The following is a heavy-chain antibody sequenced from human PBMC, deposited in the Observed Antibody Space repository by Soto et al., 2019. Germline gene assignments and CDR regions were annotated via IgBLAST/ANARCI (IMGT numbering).Heavy chain of an antibody. Sequence: ASVKVSCKASGYTFTSYYMHWVRQAPGQGLKWMGIINPSGGSTSYAQKFQGRVTMTRDTSTSTVYMELSSLRSEDTAVYYCARETTPDYGDYYYYGMDVWGQGTTVTVSS. J-gene: IGHJ6*02. CDR1: GYTFTSYY. CDR3: ARETTPDYGDYYYYGMDV. D-gene: IGHD4-17*01. CDR2: INPSGGST. V-gene: IGHV1-46*01.